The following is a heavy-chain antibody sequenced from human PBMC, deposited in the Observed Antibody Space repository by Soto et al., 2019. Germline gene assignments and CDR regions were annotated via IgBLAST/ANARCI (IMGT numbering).Heavy chain of an antibody. J-gene: IGHJ6*02. CDR2: IYYSGST. V-gene: IGHV4-39*01. CDR1: GGSISSSSYY. D-gene: IGHD6-13*01. CDR3: ATGSSWYRSGMDV. Sequence: SETLSLTCTVSGGSISSSSYYWGWIRQPPGKGLEWIGSIYYSGSTYYNPSLKSRVTISVDTSKNQFSLKLSSVTAADTAVYYCATGSSWYRSGMDVWGQGTTVTGSS.